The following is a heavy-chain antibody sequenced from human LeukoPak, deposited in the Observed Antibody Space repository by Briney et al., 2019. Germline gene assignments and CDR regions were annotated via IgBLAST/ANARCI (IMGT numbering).Heavy chain of an antibody. CDR1: GFTFSSYA. D-gene: IGHD6-13*01. V-gene: IGHV3-30*04. Sequence: GRSLRLSCAASGFTFSSYAMHWVRQAPGKGLEWVAVISYDGSNKYYANSVKGRFTISKDNSKNTLYLQINSLRAEDTAVYYCARGARRPYSSSWSGYFDYWGQGTLVTVSS. CDR2: ISYDGSNK. CDR3: ARGARRPYSSSWSGYFDY. J-gene: IGHJ4*02.